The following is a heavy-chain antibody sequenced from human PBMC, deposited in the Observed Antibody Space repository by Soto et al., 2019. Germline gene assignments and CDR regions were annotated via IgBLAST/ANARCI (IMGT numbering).Heavy chain of an antibody. CDR3: ARDPHEYWTSYWFDP. CDR2: ISAYDGKT. CDR1: GYNFNIYG. D-gene: IGHD3-3*01. Sequence: GASLTVSCKASGYNFNIYGINWVRQAPGQGLELMGWISAYDGKTTYAEKFQGRVTMTTDASTSTAYMELRSLRSDDTAVYYCARDPHEYWTSYWFDPWGQGTLVTVSS. V-gene: IGHV1-18*01. J-gene: IGHJ5*02.